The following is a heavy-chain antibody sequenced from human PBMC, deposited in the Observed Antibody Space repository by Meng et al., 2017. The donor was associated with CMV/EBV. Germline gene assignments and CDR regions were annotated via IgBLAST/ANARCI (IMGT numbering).Heavy chain of an antibody. D-gene: IGHD6-19*01. CDR1: GFTFDDYA. V-gene: IGHV3-9*01. CDR2: ISWNSGSI. J-gene: IGHJ6*02. Sequence: SLKISCAASGFTFDDYAMHWVRQAPGQGLEWVSGISWNSGSIGYADSVKGRFTISRDNAKNSLYLQMNSLRAEDTALYYCAKEGGIAVADNYYYYGMDVWGQGTTVTVSS. CDR3: AKEGGIAVADNYYYYGMDV.